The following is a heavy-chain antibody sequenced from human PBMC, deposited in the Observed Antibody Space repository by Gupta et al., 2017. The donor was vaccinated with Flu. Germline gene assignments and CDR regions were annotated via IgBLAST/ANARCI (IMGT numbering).Heavy chain of an antibody. D-gene: IGHD2-21*02. CDR3: ARGLLDY. CDR2: INPQRGGT. V-gene: IGHV1-2*02. J-gene: IGHJ4*02. CDR1: GYSFSAFQ. Sequence: QVQLLQSGSQIASPGASIKVSCEPSGYSFSAFQLHWVRQVPGQGREWMGWINPQRGGTDYAPKFRGRVTMTADSSTSTVYMELSSLTSDDTALYFCARGLLDYWGQGTLVTVSS.